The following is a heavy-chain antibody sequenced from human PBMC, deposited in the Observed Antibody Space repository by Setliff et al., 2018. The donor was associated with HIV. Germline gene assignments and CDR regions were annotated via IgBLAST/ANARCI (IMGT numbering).Heavy chain of an antibody. CDR2: IHYGGYF. V-gene: IGHV4-39*01. CDR3: ATPQSGRGGGAWFDP. J-gene: IGHJ5*02. CDR1: GDSFKSSRYY. Sequence: SETLSLTCTVSGDSFKSSRYYWGWIRQPPGKGLEWIGNIHYGGYFWYSPSPKSRVTISVDTSKNQFSLKLSSVTAADTAVYYCATPQSGRGGGAWFDPWGQGTLVTVSS. D-gene: IGHD5-12*01.